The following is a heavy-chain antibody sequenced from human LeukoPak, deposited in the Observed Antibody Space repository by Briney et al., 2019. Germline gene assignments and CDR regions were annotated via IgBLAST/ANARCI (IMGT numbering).Heavy chain of an antibody. Sequence: PSGGSLRLSCAASGFTFSSYTMTWVRQAPGKGLEWVSVIRGNGYTAYYADSVKGRFTISRDNSKNTLDLQMNSLRAEDTALYYCAKKVVSTSSGGFDYWGQGILVTVSA. CDR3: AKKVVSTSSGGFDY. D-gene: IGHD5/OR15-5a*01. V-gene: IGHV3-23*01. J-gene: IGHJ4*02. CDR2: IRGNGYTA. CDR1: GFTFSSYT.